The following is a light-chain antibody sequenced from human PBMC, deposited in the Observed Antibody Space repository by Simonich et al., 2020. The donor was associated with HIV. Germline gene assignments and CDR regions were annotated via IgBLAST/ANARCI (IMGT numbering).Light chain of an antibody. CDR3: QQYSKWPPWT. CDR1: QSLSSN. V-gene: IGKV3-15*01. J-gene: IGKJ1*01. Sequence: EIVMTQSPATLSVSPGERDTLSCRASQSLSSNLAWYQQKPGQAPRLLIYGASTRATGIPARFSGSGSGTEFTLTISSLQSEDFAVYYCQQYSKWPPWTFGQGTKVEIK. CDR2: GAS.